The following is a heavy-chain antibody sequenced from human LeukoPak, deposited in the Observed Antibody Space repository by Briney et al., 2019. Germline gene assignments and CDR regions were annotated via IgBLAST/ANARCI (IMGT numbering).Heavy chain of an antibody. CDR3: GRSPPSHYYYDSSGYAPVFDY. Sequence: GGSLRPSCAASGFTVSSNYMSWVRQAPGKGLEWVSVIYSGGSTYYADSVKGRFTISRDNSKNTLYLQMNSLGAEDTAVYYCGRSPPSHYYYDSSGYAPVFDYWGQGTLVTVSS. D-gene: IGHD3-22*01. V-gene: IGHV3-66*02. CDR1: GFTVSSNY. J-gene: IGHJ4*02. CDR2: IYSGGST.